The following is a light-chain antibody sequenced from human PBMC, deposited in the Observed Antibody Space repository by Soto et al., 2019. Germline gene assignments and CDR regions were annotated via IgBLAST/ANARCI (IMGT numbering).Light chain of an antibody. Sequence: EIVLSQSSGTLSLSPVERATLSCIAIQSANIYLAWYQQKPGQAPRLLIYGASNRATGIPDRFSGSGSGTDFTPTISRLEPEDFAVYYCHQYGSSPITFGQVTRLQTK. V-gene: IGKV3-20*01. J-gene: IGKJ5*01. CDR2: GAS. CDR1: QSANIY. CDR3: HQYGSSPIT.